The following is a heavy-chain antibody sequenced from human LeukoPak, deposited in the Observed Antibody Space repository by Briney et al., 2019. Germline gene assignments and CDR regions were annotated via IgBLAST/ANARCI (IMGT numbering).Heavy chain of an antibody. CDR3: ARDPGGSYFSWFDP. CDR1: GGSISSYH. CDR2: IYYSGST. D-gene: IGHD1-26*01. Sequence: SETLSLTCTVSGGSISSYHWSWIRQPPGKGLEWIGYIYYSGSTNYNPSLKSRVTISVDTSKNQFSLKLSSVTAADTAVYYCARDPGGSYFSWFDPWGQGTLVTVSS. V-gene: IGHV4-59*01. J-gene: IGHJ5*02.